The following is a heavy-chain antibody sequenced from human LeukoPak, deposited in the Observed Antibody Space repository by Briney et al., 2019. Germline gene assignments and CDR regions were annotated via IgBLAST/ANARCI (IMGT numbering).Heavy chain of an antibody. D-gene: IGHD2-15*01. CDR2: ISGGGAYT. Sequence: PGGSLRLSCAASGFTFSSYAMSWVRQAPGRGLEWVSAISGGGAYTYYADSVKGRFTISRDNSKNTLYLQMNSLRSDDTAVYYCARNTCSGGSCYSDYWGQGTLVTVSS. V-gene: IGHV3-23*01. CDR1: GFTFSSYA. CDR3: ARNTCSGGSCYSDY. J-gene: IGHJ4*02.